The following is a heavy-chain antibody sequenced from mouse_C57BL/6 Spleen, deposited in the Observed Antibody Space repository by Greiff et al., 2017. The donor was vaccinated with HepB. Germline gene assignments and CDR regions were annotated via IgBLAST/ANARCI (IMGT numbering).Heavy chain of an antibody. Sequence: EVMLVESGPGLAKPSQTLSLTCSVTGYSITSDYWNWIRKFPGNKLEYMGYISYSGSTYYNPSLKSRISITRDTSKNQYYLQLNSVTTEDTATYYCAVYGSSYGWYFDVWGTGTTVTVSS. V-gene: IGHV3-8*01. CDR2: ISYSGST. CDR3: AVYGSSYGWYFDV. CDR1: GYSITSDY. J-gene: IGHJ1*03. D-gene: IGHD1-1*01.